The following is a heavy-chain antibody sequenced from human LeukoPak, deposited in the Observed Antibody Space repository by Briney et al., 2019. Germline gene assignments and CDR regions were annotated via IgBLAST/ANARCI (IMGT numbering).Heavy chain of an antibody. CDR2: INPNSGGT. Sequence: ASVKVSCKASGYTFTGYYMHWVRQAPGQGLEWMGWINPNSGGTNYAQKFQGRVTMTRDTSISTAYMELSRLRSDDTAVYYCARYCSSTSCVYGMDVWGQGTTVTVSS. D-gene: IGHD2-2*01. V-gene: IGHV1-2*02. CDR3: ARYCSSTSCVYGMDV. CDR1: GYTFTGYY. J-gene: IGHJ6*02.